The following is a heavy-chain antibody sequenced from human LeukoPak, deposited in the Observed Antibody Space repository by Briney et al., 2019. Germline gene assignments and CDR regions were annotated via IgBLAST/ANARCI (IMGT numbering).Heavy chain of an antibody. CDR3: AGADMVRGVPFDY. V-gene: IGHV1-2*04. CDR1: GYTFTGYY. CDR2: INPNSGGT. Sequence: GASVKVSCKASGYTFTGYYMHWVRQAPGQGLEWMGWINPNSGGTNYAQKFQGWVTMTRDTSISTAYMELSRLRSDDTAVYYCAGADMVRGVPFDYWGQGTLVTVSS. J-gene: IGHJ4*02. D-gene: IGHD3-10*01.